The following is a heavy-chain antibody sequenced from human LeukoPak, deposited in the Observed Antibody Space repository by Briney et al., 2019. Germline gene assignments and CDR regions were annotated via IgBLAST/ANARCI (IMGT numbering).Heavy chain of an antibody. D-gene: IGHD3-16*01. CDR1: GYTFTSYY. V-gene: IGHV1-46*01. J-gene: IGHJ5*02. Sequence: GASVKVSCKASGYTFTSYYMHWVRQAPGQGLEWMGIINPSVGSTSYAQKFQGGVTITRDTSTSTVYMELSSLRSEDTAVYYCARDSLLDPWGANNWFDPWGQGTLVTVSS. CDR2: INPSVGST. CDR3: ARDSLLDPWGANNWFDP.